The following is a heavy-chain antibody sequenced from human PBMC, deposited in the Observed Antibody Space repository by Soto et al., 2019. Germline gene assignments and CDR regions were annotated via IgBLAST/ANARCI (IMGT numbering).Heavy chain of an antibody. CDR3: ARMETFGSLNWFDP. J-gene: IGHJ5*02. CDR2: MNPGSGDT. Sequence: ASVKVSCKASGYSFTNSDVSWVRQATGQGLEWMGWMNPGSGDTGYAQKFQGRVTMTRDISIATAYMELSSLRSDDTAIYYCARMETFGSLNWFDPWGQGTLVTVSS. CDR1: GYSFTNSD. D-gene: IGHD3-16*01. V-gene: IGHV1-8*01.